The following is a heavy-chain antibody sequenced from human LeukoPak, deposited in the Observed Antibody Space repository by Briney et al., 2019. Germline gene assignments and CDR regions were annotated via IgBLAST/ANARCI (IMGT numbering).Heavy chain of an antibody. CDR1: GYTFSTYP. CDR3: ARDKNWKPDY. D-gene: IGHD1-1*01. V-gene: IGHV1-18*01. CDR2: ISAYNGNT. Sequence: ASVKVSCKASGYTFSTYPMNWVRQAPGQGLEWMGWISAYNGNTNYAQRLQGRATMTTDTSTSTVYMELRSLRSDDTAVYYCARDKNWKPDYWGQGTLVTVSS. J-gene: IGHJ4*02.